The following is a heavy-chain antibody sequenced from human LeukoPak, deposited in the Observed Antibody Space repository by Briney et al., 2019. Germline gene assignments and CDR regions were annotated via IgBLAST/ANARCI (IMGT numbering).Heavy chain of an antibody. CDR2: ISAYNGNT. V-gene: IGHV1-18*04. CDR3: AREGGWFGELLTTIDY. CDR1: GYTFTSYG. D-gene: IGHD3-10*01. J-gene: IGHJ4*02. Sequence: ASVKVSCKASGYTFTSYGISWVRQTPGQGLEWMGWISAYNGNTNYAQKLQGRVTMTTDTSTSTAYMELRSLRSDDTAVYYCAREGGWFGELLTTIDYWGQGTLVTVSS.